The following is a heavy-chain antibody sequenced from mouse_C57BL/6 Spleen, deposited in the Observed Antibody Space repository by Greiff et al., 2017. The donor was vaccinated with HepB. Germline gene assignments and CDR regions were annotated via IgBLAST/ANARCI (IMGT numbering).Heavy chain of an antibody. V-gene: IGHV7-3*01. CDR3: ARYDSSGIYYYAMDY. J-gene: IGHJ4*01. CDR1: GFTFTDYY. D-gene: IGHD3-2*02. Sequence: EVKLMESGGGLVQPGGSLSLSCAASGFTFTDYYMSWVRQPPGKALEWLGFIRNKANGYTTEYSASVKGRFTISRDNSQSILYLQMNALRAEDSATDYCARYDSSGIYYYAMDYWGQGTSVTVSS. CDR2: IRNKANGYTT.